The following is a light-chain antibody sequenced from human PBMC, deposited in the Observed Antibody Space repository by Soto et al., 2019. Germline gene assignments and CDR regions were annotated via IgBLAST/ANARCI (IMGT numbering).Light chain of an antibody. J-gene: IGLJ3*02. Sequence: QSALTQPPSASGSPGQSVTISCTGTSSDVGGYNYVPWYQQHPDKAPRLMVYEVTKRPSGVPARFSGSKSGNTASLTVSGLQAEDEADYYCSSHGGINNVVFGGGTKVTVL. CDR1: SSDVGGYNY. CDR3: SSHGGINNVV. CDR2: EVT. V-gene: IGLV2-8*01.